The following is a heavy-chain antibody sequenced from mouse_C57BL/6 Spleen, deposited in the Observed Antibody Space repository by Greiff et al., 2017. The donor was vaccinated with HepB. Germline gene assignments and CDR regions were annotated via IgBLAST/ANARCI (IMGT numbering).Heavy chain of an antibody. CDR2: ISSGSSTI. Sequence: EVHLVESGGGLVKPGGSLKLSCAASGFTFSDYGMHWVRQAPEKGLEWVAYISSGSSTIYYADTVKGRFTISRDNAKNTLFLQMTSLRSEDTAMYYCAHYYGSSPFAYWGQGTLVTVSA. D-gene: IGHD1-1*01. J-gene: IGHJ3*01. V-gene: IGHV5-17*01. CDR3: AHYYGSSPFAY. CDR1: GFTFSDYG.